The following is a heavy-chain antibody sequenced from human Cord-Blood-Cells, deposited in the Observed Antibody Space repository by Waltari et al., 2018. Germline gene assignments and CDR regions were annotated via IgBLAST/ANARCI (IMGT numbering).Heavy chain of an antibody. CDR2: IYYSGST. CDR3: ARLLSGSYYYYYGMDV. V-gene: IGHV4-59*01. D-gene: IGHD1-26*01. Sequence: QVQLQESGPGLVKPSETLSLTCTVSGGSISSYYWSWIRQPPGKGLEWIGYIYYSGSTNYNPSLKSRVTISVDTSENQFSLKLSSVTAADTAVYYCARLLSGSYYYYYGMDVWGQGTTVTVSS. CDR1: GGSISSYY. J-gene: IGHJ6*02.